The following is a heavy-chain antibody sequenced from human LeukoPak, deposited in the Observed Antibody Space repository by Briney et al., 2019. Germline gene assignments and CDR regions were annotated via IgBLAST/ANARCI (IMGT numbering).Heavy chain of an antibody. Sequence: PGGSLRLSCAASGFTFSSYAMHWVRQAPGKGLEWVAVISYDGSNKYYADSVKGRFTISRDNSKNTLYLQMNSLRAEDTAVYYCARPRRDGYNYHYFDYWGQGTLVTVSS. CDR1: GFTFSSYA. J-gene: IGHJ4*02. CDR2: ISYDGSNK. CDR3: ARPRRDGYNYHYFDY. D-gene: IGHD5-24*01. V-gene: IGHV3-30-3*01.